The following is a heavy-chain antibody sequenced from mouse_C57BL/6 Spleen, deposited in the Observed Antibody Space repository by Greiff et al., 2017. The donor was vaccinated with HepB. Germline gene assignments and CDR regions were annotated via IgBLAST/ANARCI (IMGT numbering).Heavy chain of an antibody. CDR1: GFSLTSYG. CDR3: AKNGLITTVGYFDV. V-gene: IGHV2-5*01. J-gene: IGHJ1*03. Sequence: VKLMESGPGLVQPSQSLSITCTVSGFSLTSYGVHWVRQSPGKGLEWLGVIWRGGSTDYNAAFMSRLSITKDNSKSQVFFKMNSLQADDTAIYYCAKNGLITTVGYFDVWGTGTTVTVSS. CDR2: IWRGGST. D-gene: IGHD1-1*01.